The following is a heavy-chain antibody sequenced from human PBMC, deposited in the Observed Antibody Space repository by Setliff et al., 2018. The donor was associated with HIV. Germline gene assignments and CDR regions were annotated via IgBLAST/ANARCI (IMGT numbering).Heavy chain of an antibody. Sequence: ASVMVSCKASGYTFTDYFIHWVRQAPGQGLEWVGRINPSSGATDFGQKFQGWITMTRDTSSRTAYLEVNRLTSDDTAVYYCAREYDVLSGSYISAFDIWGQGTMVTVSS. J-gene: IGHJ3*02. D-gene: IGHD3-3*01. CDR3: AREYDVLSGSYISAFDI. CDR2: INPSSGAT. V-gene: IGHV1-2*04. CDR1: GYTFTDYF.